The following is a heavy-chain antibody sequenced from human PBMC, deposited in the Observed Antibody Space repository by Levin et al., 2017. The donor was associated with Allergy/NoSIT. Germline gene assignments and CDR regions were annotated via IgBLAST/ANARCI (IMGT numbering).Heavy chain of an antibody. Sequence: SETLSLTRSVSGGSVSSGTYYWSWIRRPPGKGLEWIGYINYRGVTKYNPSLKSRVTISVDTSKNEFSLKVTSVTAADTAVYYCARNRIIVSGGNDYYYGMDVWGQGTTVTVSS. V-gene: IGHV4-61*01. J-gene: IGHJ6*02. D-gene: IGHD5/OR15-5a*01. CDR2: INYRGVT. CDR1: GGSVSSGTYY. CDR3: ARNRIIVSGGNDYYYGMDV.